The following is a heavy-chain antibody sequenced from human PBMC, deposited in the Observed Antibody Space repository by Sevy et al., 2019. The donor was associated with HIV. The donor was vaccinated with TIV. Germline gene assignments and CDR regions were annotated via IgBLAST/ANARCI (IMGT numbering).Heavy chain of an antibody. D-gene: IGHD3-3*01. CDR1: GFTFSSHW. Sequence: GGFLRLSCAASGFTFSSHWMSWVRQAPGKGLEWVANIKQDGSEKYYVDSVKDRFTISRDNAKNSLYLQMNSLRAGDTAVYYCAREPDAMGYDFWSGRSGNGMDVWGQGTTVTVSS. CDR2: IKQDGSEK. V-gene: IGHV3-7*01. J-gene: IGHJ6*02. CDR3: AREPDAMGYDFWSGRSGNGMDV.